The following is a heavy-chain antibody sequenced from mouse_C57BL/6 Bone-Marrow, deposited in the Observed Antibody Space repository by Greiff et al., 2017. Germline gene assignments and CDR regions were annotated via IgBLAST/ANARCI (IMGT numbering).Heavy chain of an antibody. V-gene: IGHV1-9*01. CDR2: ILPGSGST. J-gene: IGHJ4*01. Sequence: QVQLKESGAELMKPGASVKISCKATGYTFSSYWIEWVKQRPGHGLEWIGEILPGSGSTNYNEKFKGKATFTADTSSNTAYMQLSSLTSEDSAVYYCARGELSTTGYYAMDYWGQGTSVTVSS. CDR3: ARGELSTTGYYAMDY. D-gene: IGHD2-4*01. CDR1: GYTFSSYW.